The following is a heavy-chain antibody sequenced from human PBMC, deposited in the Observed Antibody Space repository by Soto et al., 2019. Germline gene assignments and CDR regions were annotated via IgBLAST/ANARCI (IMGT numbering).Heavy chain of an antibody. CDR1: GDIFSGYS. CDR3: DRDLVSGYDPGDY. J-gene: IGHJ4*02. Sequence: QVQLVQSGAEVKKPGSSVKVSCKTSGDIFSGYSISWVRQAPGQGLEWMGGIIPIFGTTNYAQRFHGRVTITEDKSKITVYVKLYSLKSEDTAVYYCDRDLVSGYDPGDYWGQGTLVTVSS. CDR2: IIPIFGTT. V-gene: IGHV1-69*14. D-gene: IGHD5-12*01.